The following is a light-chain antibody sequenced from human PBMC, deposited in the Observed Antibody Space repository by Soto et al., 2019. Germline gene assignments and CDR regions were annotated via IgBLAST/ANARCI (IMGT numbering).Light chain of an antibody. J-gene: IGLJ1*01. V-gene: IGLV2-11*01. CDR1: SSDVGVYNY. CDR3: CSYAGSYTFYV. Sequence: QSVLTQPRSVSGSPGQSVTISCTGTSSDVGVYNYVSWYQQHPGKAPKLMIYAFSKRPSGVPDRFSGSKSGNTASLTISGLQAEDEADYYCCSYAGSYTFYVFGTGTKVTVL. CDR2: AFS.